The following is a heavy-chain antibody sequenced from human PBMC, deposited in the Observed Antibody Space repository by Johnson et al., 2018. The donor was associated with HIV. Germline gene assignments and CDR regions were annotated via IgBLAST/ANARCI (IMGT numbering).Heavy chain of an antibody. V-gene: IGHV3-33*01. CDR3: ARVQLLADDVFNI. D-gene: IGHD3-10*01. CDR2: IWYDGSNK. CDR1: GFTFSYYG. Sequence: QVQLVESGGGVVQPGRSLRLSCAASGFTFSYYGIHWVRQAPGKGLEWVAVIWYDGSNKYYADSVKGRFTISRDNSKNTLYLQMNSLRAEDTAVYYCARVQLLADDVFNIWGQGTMVTVSS. J-gene: IGHJ3*02.